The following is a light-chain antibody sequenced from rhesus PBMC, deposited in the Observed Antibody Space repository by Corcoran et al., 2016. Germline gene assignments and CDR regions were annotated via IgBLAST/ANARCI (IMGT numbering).Light chain of an antibody. CDR1: ENVNNY. CDR2: KAS. J-gene: IGKJ4*01. Sequence: DIQMTQSPSSLSASVGDRVTITCRTSENVNNYVNWYQQKPGKAPQLLIYKASTLESGVPSRFSGSGSGTDYTFTISSRQSEDGATYYCQHNSGTPLTFGGGTKVEIK. V-gene: IGKV1-74*01. CDR3: QHNSGTPLT.